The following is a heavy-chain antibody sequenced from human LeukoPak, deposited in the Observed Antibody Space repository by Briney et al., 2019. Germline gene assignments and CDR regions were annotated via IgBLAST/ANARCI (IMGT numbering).Heavy chain of an antibody. D-gene: IGHD3-3*01. Sequence: ASVKVSCKASGYTFTSYGISWVRQAPGQGLEWMGWISAYNGNTNYAQKLQGRVTMTTDTSTSTAYMELRSLRSDDTAVYYCARNGMEDYDFWRGYYPPGHWGQGTLVTVSS. CDR3: ARNGMEDYDFWRGYYPPGH. J-gene: IGHJ4*02. CDR2: ISAYNGNT. CDR1: GYTFTSYG. V-gene: IGHV1-18*01.